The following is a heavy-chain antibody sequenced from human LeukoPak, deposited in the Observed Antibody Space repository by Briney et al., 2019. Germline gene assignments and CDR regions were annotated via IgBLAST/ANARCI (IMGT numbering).Heavy chain of an antibody. D-gene: IGHD5-24*01. Sequence: GGSLRLSCAASGFTFDDYGMSWVRQAPGKGLEWVSTISGSGGSTYYADSVKGRFTISRDNSKSTLFLQMNSLRAEDTAVYYCAKEPDGSAFFDYWGQGTLVTVSS. CDR3: AKEPDGSAFFDY. V-gene: IGHV3-23*01. J-gene: IGHJ4*02. CDR2: ISGSGGST. CDR1: GFTFDDYG.